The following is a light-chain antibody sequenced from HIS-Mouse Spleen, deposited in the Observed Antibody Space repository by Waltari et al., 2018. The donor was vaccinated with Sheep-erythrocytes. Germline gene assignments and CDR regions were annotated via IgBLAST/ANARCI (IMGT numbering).Light chain of an antibody. J-gene: IGLJ3*02. CDR1: SSAVGGYNL. CDR3: CSYAGSSTPWV. V-gene: IGLV2-23*01. CDR2: EGS. Sequence: QSALTQPASVSGSPGQSITISCTGTSSAVGGYNLVSWYHQHPGKAPKLMIYEGSKRPSGVSNRFSGSKSGNTASLTISGLQAEDEADYYCCSYAGSSTPWVFGGGTKLTVL.